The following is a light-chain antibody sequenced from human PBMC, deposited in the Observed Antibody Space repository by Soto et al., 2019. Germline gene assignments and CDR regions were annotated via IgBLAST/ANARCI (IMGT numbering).Light chain of an antibody. CDR3: LQHTSYPWT. CDR2: DAS. Sequence: MTEDPSNLSASVGDRVTITCRASQSISRCLAWYQQKPGKVPKLLIYDASSLETGVPSRFSGSGSGTEFTLTISSLQPEDFGTYYCLQHTSYPWTFGQGTKVDIK. CDR1: QSISRC. J-gene: IGKJ1*01. V-gene: IGKV1-5*01.